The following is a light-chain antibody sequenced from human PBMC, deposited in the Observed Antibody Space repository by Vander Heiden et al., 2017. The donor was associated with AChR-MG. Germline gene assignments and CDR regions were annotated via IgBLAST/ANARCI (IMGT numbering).Light chain of an antibody. J-gene: IGKJ4*01. Sequence: DIQMTQSPSSLSASVGDRVTITCRASQGIGNDLGWYQQKPGKAPKRLIYAASRLQSGVPSRFSGSGSGTEFTLTISYLQPEDFATYYCLQHNSYFTFGGGTKVEIK. V-gene: IGKV1-17*02. CDR2: AAS. CDR1: QGIGND. CDR3: LQHNSYFT.